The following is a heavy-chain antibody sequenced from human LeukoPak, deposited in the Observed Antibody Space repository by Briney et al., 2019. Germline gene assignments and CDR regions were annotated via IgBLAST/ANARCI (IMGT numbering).Heavy chain of an antibody. Sequence: ASVTVSCKASGYTFTSYYMHWVRQAPGQGLEWMGIINPSGGSTSYAQKFQGRVTMTRDTSTSTVYMELSSLRSEDTAVYYCARDTLGYCSSTSCSRLGGHYYYYGMDVWGQGTTVTVSS. CDR1: GYTFTSYY. V-gene: IGHV1-46*01. CDR3: ARDTLGYCSSTSCSRLGGHYYYYGMDV. J-gene: IGHJ6*02. D-gene: IGHD2-2*01. CDR2: INPSGGST.